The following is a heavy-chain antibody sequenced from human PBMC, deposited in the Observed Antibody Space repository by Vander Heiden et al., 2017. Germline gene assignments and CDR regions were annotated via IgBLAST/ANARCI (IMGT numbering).Heavy chain of an antibody. D-gene: IGHD6-6*01. CDR3: ARRLKYRSSPDY. Sequence: QLQLQESGPGLVKPSETLSLTCTVSGGSISSSSYYWGWIRQPPGKGLEWIGSIYYSGSTYYNPSLKSRVTISVDTSKNQFSLKLRSVTAADTAVYYCARRLKYRSSPDYWGQGTLVTVSS. CDR2: IYYSGST. CDR1: GGSISSSSYY. J-gene: IGHJ4*02. V-gene: IGHV4-39*01.